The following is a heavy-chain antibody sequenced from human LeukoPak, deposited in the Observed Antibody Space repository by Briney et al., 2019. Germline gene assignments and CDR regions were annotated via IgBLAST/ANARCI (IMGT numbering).Heavy chain of an antibody. J-gene: IGHJ4*02. CDR2: IYYSGST. CDR3: ARHRIAEDYFDY. Sequence: SETLSLTCAVYGGSFSGYYWSWIRQPPGKGLEWIGYIYYSGSTNYNPSLKSRVTISVDTSKNQFSLKLSSVTAADTAVYYCARHRIAEDYFDYWGQGTLVTVSS. V-gene: IGHV4-59*08. CDR1: GGSFSGYY.